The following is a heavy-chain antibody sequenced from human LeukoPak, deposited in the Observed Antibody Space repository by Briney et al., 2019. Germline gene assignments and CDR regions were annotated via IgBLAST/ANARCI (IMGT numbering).Heavy chain of an antibody. Sequence: GGSLRLACAASGFTFSIYAMHWVRQAPGKGLEWVAFIRYDGSNKYYADSVKGRFTISRDNSKDTLYLQMNSLRPEDTAVYYCAKVEYTSSWYGVGSLDYWGQGTLVTVPS. CDR3: AKVEYTSSWYGVGSLDY. D-gene: IGHD6-13*01. V-gene: IGHV3-30*02. CDR2: IRYDGSNK. CDR1: GFTFSIYA. J-gene: IGHJ4*02.